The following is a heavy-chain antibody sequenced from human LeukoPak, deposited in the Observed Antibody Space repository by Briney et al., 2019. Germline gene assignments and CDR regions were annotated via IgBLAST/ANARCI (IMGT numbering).Heavy chain of an antibody. J-gene: IGHJ3*02. CDR3: ARRAYGSGSYKAFDI. CDR1: GYSFTSYW. CDR2: IYPGDSDT. D-gene: IGHD3-10*01. V-gene: IGHV5-51*01. Sequence: GESLKISCKGSGYSFTSYWIGCVRQMPGKGLEWMGIIYPGDSDTRYSPSFQGQVTISADKSISTAYLQWSSLKASDTAMYYCARRAYGSGSYKAFDIWGQGTMVTVSS.